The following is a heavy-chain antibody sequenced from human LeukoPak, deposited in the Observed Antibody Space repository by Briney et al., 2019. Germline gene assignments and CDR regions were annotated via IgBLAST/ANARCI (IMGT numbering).Heavy chain of an antibody. CDR1: GYTFTGYY. D-gene: IGHD2-2*01. J-gene: IGHJ4*02. CDR2: INPNSGGT. V-gene: IGHV1-2*02. Sequence: VASVKVSCKASGYTFTGYYMHWVRQAPGQGLEWMGWINPNSGGTNYAQKFQGRVTMTRDTSISTAYMELSRLRSDDTAVYYCARIGDLYQLLSEIDYWGQGTLVTVSS. CDR3: ARIGDLYQLLSEIDY.